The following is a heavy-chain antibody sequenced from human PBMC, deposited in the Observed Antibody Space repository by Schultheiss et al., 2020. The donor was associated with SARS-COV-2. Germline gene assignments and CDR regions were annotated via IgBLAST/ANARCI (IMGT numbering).Heavy chain of an antibody. V-gene: IGHV1-69*13. CDR2: IIPIFGSA. J-gene: IGHJ4*02. CDR1: GGTFSSYA. Sequence: SVKVSCKASGGTFSSYAISWVRQAPGQGLEWMGGIIPIFGSAKYAQKFQGRLTITADESTSTVYMDLSSLRSEDTAVYYCARVPRSPFAAVKQWLFDYWGQGTLVTVSS. CDR3: ARVPRSPFAAVKQWLFDY. D-gene: IGHD6-19*01.